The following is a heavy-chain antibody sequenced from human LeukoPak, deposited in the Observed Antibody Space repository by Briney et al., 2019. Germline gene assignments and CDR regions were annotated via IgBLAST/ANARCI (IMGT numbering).Heavy chain of an antibody. Sequence: PSETLSLTCVAYGESFSGYYWTWIRQPPGKGLERIGEIIDTVSTKYNSSLKSRVTISGDTSKNEFSLKLSSVTAADTGVYYCARRSRYGSGPRAAFDIWGQGTMVTVSS. J-gene: IGHJ3*02. CDR2: IIDTVST. V-gene: IGHV4-34*12. CDR1: GESFSGYY. D-gene: IGHD3-10*01. CDR3: ARRSRYGSGPRAAFDI.